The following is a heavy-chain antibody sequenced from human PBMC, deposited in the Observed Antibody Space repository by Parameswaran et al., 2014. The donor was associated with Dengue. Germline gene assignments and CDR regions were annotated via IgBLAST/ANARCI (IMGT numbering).Heavy chain of an antibody. V-gene: IGHV3-30*18. Sequence: WIRQPPGKGLEWVAVVSYDGGIKYYADSVKGRFTISRDNSNNTLHLQMNSLSADDTAAYYCAKDQSSGWYRGQFDYWGQGALDTVSS. D-gene: IGHD6-19*01. J-gene: IGHJ4*02. CDR3: AKDQSSGWYRGQFDY. CDR2: VSYDGGIK.